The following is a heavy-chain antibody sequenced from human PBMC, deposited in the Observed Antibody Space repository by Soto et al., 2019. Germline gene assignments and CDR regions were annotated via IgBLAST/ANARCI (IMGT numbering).Heavy chain of an antibody. CDR1: GFTFSSYS. V-gene: IGHV3-48*02. Sequence: GGSLRLSCAASGFTFSSYSMNWVRQAPGKGLEWVSYISSSSSTIYYADSVKGRFTISRDNAKNSPYLQMNSLRDEDTAVYYCARGGYSGYDYGPNWFDPWGQGTLVTVSS. CDR2: ISSSSSTI. CDR3: ARGGYSGYDYGPNWFDP. J-gene: IGHJ5*02. D-gene: IGHD5-12*01.